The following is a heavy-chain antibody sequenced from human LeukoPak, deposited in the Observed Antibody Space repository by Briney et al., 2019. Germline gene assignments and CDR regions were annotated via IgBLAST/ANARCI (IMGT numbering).Heavy chain of an antibody. Sequence: GESLKISCKGSGYSFTSYWIGWVRQMLGKGLEWMGIIYPGDSDTRYSPSFQGQVTISADKSISTAYLQWSSLKASDTAMYYCARPKYYYGSGYPYYFDYWGQGTLVTVSS. CDR1: GYSFTSYW. CDR2: IYPGDSDT. CDR3: ARPKYYYGSGYPYYFDY. V-gene: IGHV5-51*01. D-gene: IGHD3-10*01. J-gene: IGHJ4*02.